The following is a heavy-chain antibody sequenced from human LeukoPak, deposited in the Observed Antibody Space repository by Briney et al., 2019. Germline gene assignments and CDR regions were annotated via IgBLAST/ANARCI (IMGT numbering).Heavy chain of an antibody. Sequence: GGSLRLSCSASGFTFTNYGMHWVRQAPGKGLEWVAVISYDGSNKYYADSVKGRFTISRDNSKNTVYLQMNGLRAEDTAVYYCARGGVPAARFWGQGTMVTVSS. CDR3: ARGGVPAARF. J-gene: IGHJ3*01. CDR1: GFTFTNYG. V-gene: IGHV3-30*03. CDR2: ISYDGSNK. D-gene: IGHD2-2*01.